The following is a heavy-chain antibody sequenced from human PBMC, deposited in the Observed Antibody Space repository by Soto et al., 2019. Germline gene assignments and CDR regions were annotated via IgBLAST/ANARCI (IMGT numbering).Heavy chain of an antibody. V-gene: IGHV4-30-2*01. D-gene: IGHD1-26*01. CDR2: INHLETT. Sequence: SVTLSLTCTVSGASITFGGYSWSWIRQTPGKGLEWIGYINHLETTFYNPSFESRPTLSIDRAKNQFSLKLHSMSAADRAVYFCARGGGSDSFDYWGQGILVTVSS. CDR3: ARGGGSDSFDY. J-gene: IGHJ4*02. CDR1: GASITFGGYS.